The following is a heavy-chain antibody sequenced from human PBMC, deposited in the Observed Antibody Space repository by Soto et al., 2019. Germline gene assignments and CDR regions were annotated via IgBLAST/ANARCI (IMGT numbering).Heavy chain of an antibody. V-gene: IGHV3-23*01. CDR3: AKDRPMVADNLDRNFDY. D-gene: IGHD3-10*01. CDR1: GFTFSSYA. J-gene: IGHJ4*02. Sequence: GGSLRLSCAASGFTFSSYAMSWVRQAPGKGLEWVSAISGSGGSTYYADSVKGRFTISRDNSKNTLYLQMNSLRAEDTAVYYCAKDRPMVADNLDRNFDYWGQGTLVTVSS. CDR2: ISGSGGST.